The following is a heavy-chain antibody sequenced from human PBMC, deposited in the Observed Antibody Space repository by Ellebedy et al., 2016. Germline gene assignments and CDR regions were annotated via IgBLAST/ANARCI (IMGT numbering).Heavy chain of an antibody. D-gene: IGHD3-10*01. CDR3: AWIMVRGPGDV. CDR2: IFSNDEK. V-gene: IGHV2-26*04. CDR1: GFSPNNARMG. J-gene: IGHJ6*04. Sequence: SGPTLVXPTETLTLTCTVSGFSPNNARMGVSWIRQPPGKALDWLAHIFSNDEKSYSTSLKSRLTISEDTSKSQVVLTMTNMDPVDTATYYCAWIMVRGPGDVWGKGTTVTVSS.